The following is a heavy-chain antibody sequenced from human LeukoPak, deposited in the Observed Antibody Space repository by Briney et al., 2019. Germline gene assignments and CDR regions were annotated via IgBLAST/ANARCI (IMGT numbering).Heavy chain of an antibody. Sequence: GGSLRLSCAASGFTFSSYWMHWVRQAPGKGLVWVSRINSDGSSTSYADSVKGRFTISRDNAKNTLYLQMNSLRAEDTAVYYCARRPLYYYDSSGYSPSFDYWGLGTLVTVSS. CDR2: INSDGSST. J-gene: IGHJ4*02. CDR1: GFTFSSYW. CDR3: ARRPLYYYDSSGYSPSFDY. V-gene: IGHV3-74*01. D-gene: IGHD3-22*01.